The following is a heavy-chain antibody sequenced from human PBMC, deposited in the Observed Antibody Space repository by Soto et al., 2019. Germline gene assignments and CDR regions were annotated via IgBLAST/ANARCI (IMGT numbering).Heavy chain of an antibody. V-gene: IGHV3-23*01. Sequence: EVQLLESGGGLVQPGGSLRLSCAASGFTFSSYAMNRVRQAPGKGLEWVSTISGSGVSTYYADSVKGRFTISRDNSKNTLYLQMNSLRAEDTAVYYCAKDRQGSYFDYWGQGTLVTVSS. CDR3: AKDRQGSYFDY. D-gene: IGHD1-26*01. J-gene: IGHJ4*02. CDR2: ISGSGVST. CDR1: GFTFSSYA.